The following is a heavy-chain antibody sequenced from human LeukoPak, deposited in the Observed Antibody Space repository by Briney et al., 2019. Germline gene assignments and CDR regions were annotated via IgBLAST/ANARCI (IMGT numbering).Heavy chain of an antibody. CDR3: ARDDATLDAFDI. J-gene: IGHJ3*02. CDR1: GGSISSGGYY. V-gene: IGHV4-31*03. CDR2: IYYNGST. Sequence: SEILSLTCTVSGGSISSGGYYWSWIRQHPGKGLEWIGYIYYNGSTYYNPPLKSRVTISVDTSKNQFSLKLSSVTAADTAVYYCARDDATLDAFDIWGQGTMVTVSS.